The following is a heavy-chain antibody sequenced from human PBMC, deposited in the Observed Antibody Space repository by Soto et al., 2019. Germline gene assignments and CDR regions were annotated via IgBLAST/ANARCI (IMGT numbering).Heavy chain of an antibody. V-gene: IGHV1-2*04. J-gene: IGHJ4*02. CDR1: GYTFTGYY. D-gene: IGHD6-19*01. CDR2: INPNSGGT. Sequence: GASVKVSCKASGYTFTGYYMHWVRQAPGQGLEWMGWINPNSGGTNYAQKFQGWVTMTRDTSISTAYMELSRLRSDDTAVYYCARGRAVAGTASEFSHYYFDYWGQGTLVTVSS. CDR3: ARGRAVAGTASEFSHYYFDY.